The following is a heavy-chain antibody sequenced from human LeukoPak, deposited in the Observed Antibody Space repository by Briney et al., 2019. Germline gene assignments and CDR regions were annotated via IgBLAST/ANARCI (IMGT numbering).Heavy chain of an antibody. J-gene: IGHJ4*02. CDR3: ARGLYCSGGSCRFDY. Sequence: GESLNISCAGSAYSFTSSWIGWVRQMPGKGLEWMGTIYLGDSDIRYSPSFQGQVTISADKSITTAYLQWSSLKASDTAIYYCARGLYCSGGSCRFDYWGRGTLVTVSS. CDR1: AYSFTSSW. V-gene: IGHV5-51*01. CDR2: IYLGDSDI. D-gene: IGHD2-15*01.